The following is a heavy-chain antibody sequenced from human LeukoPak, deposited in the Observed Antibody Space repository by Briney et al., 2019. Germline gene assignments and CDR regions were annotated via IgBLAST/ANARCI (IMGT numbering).Heavy chain of an antibody. J-gene: IGHJ4*02. CDR2: MNPNSGNT. CDR3: AREAINWTNVGPVRYFGY. V-gene: IGHV1-8*03. CDR1: GYTFTSYD. Sequence: ASVKLSCKASGYTFTSYDINWVRQAAGQGLEWMGWMNPNSGNTGYAQKFQGRVTITRNTSITTAYMELSSLRSEDTAVYYCAREAINWTNVGPVRYFGYWGQGTLVTVSS. D-gene: IGHD1-20*01.